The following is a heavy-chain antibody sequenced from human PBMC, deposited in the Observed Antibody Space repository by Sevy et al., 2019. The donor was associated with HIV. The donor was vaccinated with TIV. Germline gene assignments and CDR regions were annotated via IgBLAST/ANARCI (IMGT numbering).Heavy chain of an antibody. CDR1: GFTFGNYA. Sequence: GGSLRLSCAASGFTFGNYAMSWVRQAPGKGLEWVSGMSGRGGSTDYADSVKGRFTISRDNSKNTLYLQMNSLRAEDKGIYYCAKEVPVQSWYDDFGSGSPCFDYWGRGTLVTVSS. D-gene: IGHD3-3*01. J-gene: IGHJ4*02. CDR2: MSGRGGST. CDR3: AKEVPVQSWYDDFGSGSPCFDY. V-gene: IGHV3-23*01.